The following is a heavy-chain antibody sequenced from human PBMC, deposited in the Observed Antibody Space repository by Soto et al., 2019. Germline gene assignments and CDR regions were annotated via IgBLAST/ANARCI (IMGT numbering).Heavy chain of an antibody. CDR2: INQDGSEK. J-gene: IGHJ6*03. V-gene: IGHV3-7*01. CDR3: ARDFGAYDILTEYYYYYMDV. Sequence: PGGSLRLACAASGVTISRYWMSWVRQTPGQGLEWVANINQDGSEKYYVDSVKGRFTISRDNAKNSLYLQMNSLRAEDTAVYYCARDFGAYDILTEYYYYYMDVWGKGTTVTVSS. CDR1: GVTISRYW. D-gene: IGHD3-9*01.